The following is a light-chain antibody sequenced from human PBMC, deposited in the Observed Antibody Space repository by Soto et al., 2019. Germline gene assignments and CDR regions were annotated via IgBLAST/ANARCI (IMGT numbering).Light chain of an antibody. V-gene: IGLV2-18*02. CDR3: KSYTSSSTYV. CDR1: SSDVGSYNR. CDR2: EVS. J-gene: IGLJ1*01. Sequence: QSVLTHPPSVSGSPGQSVTISCTGTSSDVGSYNRVSWYQQPPGTAPKLMIYEVSNRPSGVPDRFSGSKSGNTASLTISGLQAEDEADYYCKSYTSSSTYVFGTGTKVTVL.